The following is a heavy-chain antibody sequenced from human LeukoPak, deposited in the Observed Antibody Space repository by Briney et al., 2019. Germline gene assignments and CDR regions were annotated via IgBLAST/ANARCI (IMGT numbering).Heavy chain of an antibody. J-gene: IGHJ6*03. CDR1: GFTFDDYG. Sequence: GSLRLSCAASGFTFDDYGMSWVRQAPGKGLEWVSGINWNGGSTGYADSVKGRFTISRDNAKNSLYLQMNSLRAEDTALYYCARGYCSGGSCYSYYYYYMDVWGKGTTVTVSS. V-gene: IGHV3-20*04. CDR3: ARGYCSGGSCYSYYYYYMDV. CDR2: INWNGGST. D-gene: IGHD2-15*01.